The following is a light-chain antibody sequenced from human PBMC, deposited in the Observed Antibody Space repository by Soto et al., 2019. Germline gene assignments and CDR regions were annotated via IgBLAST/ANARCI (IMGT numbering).Light chain of an antibody. V-gene: IGKV3-20*01. J-gene: IGKJ1*01. CDR2: GAS. CDR3: QQYGRSPWT. CDR1: QSVSTY. Sequence: ELGLTQSPVTLSLSPGDRATLSCRASQSVSTYLAWYRQTPGHPPRLLIYGASSRATGIPDRFSASGSGADFTLTISRLEPEDFAVYYCQQYGRSPWTFGQGT.